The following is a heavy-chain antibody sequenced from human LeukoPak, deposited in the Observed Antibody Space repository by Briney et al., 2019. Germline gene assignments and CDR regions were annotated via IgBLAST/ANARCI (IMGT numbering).Heavy chain of an antibody. Sequence: ASVKVSCKASGYTFTGYYIHCVRQAPGQGLEWMGWINPNSGGTNYAQNFQGRVTMTRDTSISTAYMELSRLRSDDTAVYYCARESRKNTMIVVVITTAAFDIWGQGTMVTVSS. CDR1: GYTFTGYY. CDR3: ARESRKNTMIVVVITTAAFDI. D-gene: IGHD3-22*01. J-gene: IGHJ3*02. V-gene: IGHV1-2*02. CDR2: INPNSGGT.